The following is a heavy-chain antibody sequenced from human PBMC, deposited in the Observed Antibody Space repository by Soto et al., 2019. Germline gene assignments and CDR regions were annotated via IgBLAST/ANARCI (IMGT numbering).Heavy chain of an antibody. V-gene: IGHV3-23*01. CDR3: AKIPITIFGVVIIPYYYYMDV. CDR1: GFTFSSYA. D-gene: IGHD3-3*01. Sequence: EVQLLESGGGLVQPGGSLRLSCAASGFTFSSYAMSWVRQAPGKGLEWVSAISGSGGSTYYADSVKGRFTISSDNSKNTQYLQMNSLRAEDTAVYYCAKIPITIFGVVIIPYYYYMDVWGKGTTVTVSS. CDR2: ISGSGGST. J-gene: IGHJ6*03.